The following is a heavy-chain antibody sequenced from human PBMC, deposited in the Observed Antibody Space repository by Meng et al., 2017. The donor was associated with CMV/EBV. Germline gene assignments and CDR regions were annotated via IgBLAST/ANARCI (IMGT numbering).Heavy chain of an antibody. V-gene: IGHV3-30*04. CDR3: ARVFLPPQDALDY. Sequence: GGSLRLSCAASGFTFSSYAMHWVRQAPGKGLEWVAVISYDGSNKYYADSVKGRFTISRDNSKNTLYLQMNSLRAEDTAVYYCARVFLPPQDALDYWGQGTLVTVSS. J-gene: IGHJ4*02. D-gene: IGHD3-10*02. CDR1: GFTFSSYA. CDR2: ISYDGSNK.